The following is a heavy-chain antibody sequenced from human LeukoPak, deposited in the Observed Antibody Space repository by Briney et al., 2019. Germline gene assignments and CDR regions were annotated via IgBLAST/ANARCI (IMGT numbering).Heavy chain of an antibody. D-gene: IGHD3-22*01. Sequence: ASVKVSCKASGYTFTGYYMHWVRQAPGQGLEWMGWINPNSGGTNYAQEFQGRVTMTRDTSISTAYMELSRLRSDDTAVYYCARVEEGYYDSSGYLDYWGQGTLVTVSS. V-gene: IGHV1-2*02. J-gene: IGHJ4*02. CDR2: INPNSGGT. CDR3: ARVEEGYYDSSGYLDY. CDR1: GYTFTGYY.